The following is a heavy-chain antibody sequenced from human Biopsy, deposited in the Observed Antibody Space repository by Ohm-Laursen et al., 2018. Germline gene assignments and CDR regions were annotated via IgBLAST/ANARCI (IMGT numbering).Heavy chain of an antibody. CDR1: SYTFTDYT. Sequence: SVKVSCKASSYTFTDYTIHWMRQAPGQGLEWLGDINCKTGATNYAQRFQGTVTMTRDTSISTAYLALGSLRSADTAIYYCARDPLNGHKHFDYWGQGSLVTVSS. J-gene: IGHJ4*02. D-gene: IGHD2-8*01. CDR3: ARDPLNGHKHFDY. V-gene: IGHV1-2*02. CDR2: INCKTGAT.